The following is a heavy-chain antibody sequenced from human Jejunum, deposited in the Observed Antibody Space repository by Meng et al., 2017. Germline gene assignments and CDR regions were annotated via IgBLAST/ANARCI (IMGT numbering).Heavy chain of an antibody. CDR2: IWSDGSTK. CDR3: ATDRGGSPFDY. V-gene: IGHV3-33*01. CDR1: GFSFNNYG. D-gene: IGHD2-15*01. Sequence: VQLVGSGGGVVQPGRSLRLSCAASGFSFNNYGMHWVRQAPGKGLEWVAVIWSDGSTKDYVDSVKGRFTISRDNSKHTLILQMNSLRAEDTAVYYCATDRGGSPFDYWGQGTLVTVSS. J-gene: IGHJ4*02.